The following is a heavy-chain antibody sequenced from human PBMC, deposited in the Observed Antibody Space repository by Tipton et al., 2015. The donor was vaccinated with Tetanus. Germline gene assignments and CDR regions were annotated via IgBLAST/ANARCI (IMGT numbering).Heavy chain of an antibody. V-gene: IGHV3-30*04. J-gene: IGHJ4*02. Sequence: QLVQSGGGVVQPGRSLRLSCAASGFTFSSYAMHWVRQAPGKGLEWVAVISYDGSNKYYADSVKGRFTISRDNSKNTLYLQMNSLRAEDTAVYYCARARFGLPHHSSSWYYFDYWGQGTLVTVSS. CDR2: ISYDGSNK. CDR1: GFTFSSYA. D-gene: IGHD6-13*01. CDR3: ARARFGLPHHSSSWYYFDY.